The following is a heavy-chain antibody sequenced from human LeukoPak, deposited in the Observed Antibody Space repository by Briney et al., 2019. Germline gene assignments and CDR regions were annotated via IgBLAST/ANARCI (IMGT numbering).Heavy chain of an antibody. J-gene: IGHJ5*02. CDR3: ASSQGVVIKPGWRNWFDP. CDR1: GGSISSGDYY. V-gene: IGHV4-30-4*08. Sequence: KASETLSLTCTVSGGSISSGDYYWSWIRQPPGKGLEWIGYIYYSGSTYYNPSLKSRVTISVDTSKNQFSLKLSSVTAADTAVYYCASSQGVVIKPGWRNWFDPWGQGTLVTVSS. CDR2: IYYSGST. D-gene: IGHD2-21*01.